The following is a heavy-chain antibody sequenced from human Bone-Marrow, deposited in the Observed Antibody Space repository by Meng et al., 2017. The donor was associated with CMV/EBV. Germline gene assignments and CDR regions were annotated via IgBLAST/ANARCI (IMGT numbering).Heavy chain of an antibody. CDR1: GLPFSGYA. D-gene: IGHD2-2*01. Sequence: GGSLRLPCAASGLPFSGYAMHWVRQAPGKGLEWVAVISYDGSNKYYADSVKGRFTISRDNSKITLYLKMNSLRPEDTAGYYFSSPEPNCSTTNCGDYYYYGMDVWGQGTTVTVSS. CDR3: SSPEPNCSTTNCGDYYYYGMDV. CDR2: ISYDGSNK. V-gene: IGHV3-30*04. J-gene: IGHJ6*02.